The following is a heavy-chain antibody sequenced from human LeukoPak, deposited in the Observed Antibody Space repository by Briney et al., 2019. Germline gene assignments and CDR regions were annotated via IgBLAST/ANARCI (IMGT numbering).Heavy chain of an antibody. J-gene: IGHJ4*02. V-gene: IGHV4-39*01. CDR3: ARQYAGIDY. CDR1: AGSIGSSSYC. D-gene: IGHD2-2*01. CDR2: IYYSGST. Sequence: PSPSLSLTRTVSAGSIGSSSYCCGWLRQPPWKELAWIGSIYYSGSTYYNPSLKSRVPISTDTSKSQCSLKLSSVTATVTAVFYCARQYAGIDYWGQGTLVTVSS.